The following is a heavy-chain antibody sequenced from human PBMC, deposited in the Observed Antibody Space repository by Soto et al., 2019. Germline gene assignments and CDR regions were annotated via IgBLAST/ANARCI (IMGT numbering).Heavy chain of an antibody. D-gene: IGHD1-26*01. CDR2: ISGSSTTI. CDR1: GFTFSSYS. CDR3: ARDDSYYRRYSYYYYMDV. V-gene: IGHV3-48*01. J-gene: IGHJ6*03. Sequence: EVQLVESGGGLVQPGGSLRLSCAASGFTFSSYSMNWVRQAPGKGLEWVSYISGSSTTIYYADSVKGRFTISRDNAKNPLYMQMNSLSAEDTAVYYCARDDSYYRRYSYYYYMDVWGKGTTVTVSS.